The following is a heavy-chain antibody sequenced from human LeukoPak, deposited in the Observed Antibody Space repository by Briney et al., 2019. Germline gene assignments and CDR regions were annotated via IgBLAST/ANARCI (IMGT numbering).Heavy chain of an antibody. V-gene: IGHV3-30*18. Sequence: GGSLRLSCAASGFTFSNYGMHWVRQAPGKGLEWVALISYDGSNKYFADSVKGRFTISRDNSKNTLYLQMHSLRAEDTAVYYCAKDNVAAAGRYFDFWGQGTLVTVSS. CDR2: ISYDGSNK. J-gene: IGHJ4*02. CDR3: AKDNVAAAGRYFDF. CDR1: GFTFSNYG. D-gene: IGHD6-13*01.